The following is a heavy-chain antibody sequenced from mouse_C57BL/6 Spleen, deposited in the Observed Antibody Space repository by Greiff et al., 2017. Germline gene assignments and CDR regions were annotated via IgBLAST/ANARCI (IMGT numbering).Heavy chain of an antibody. D-gene: IGHD4-1*01. CDR1: GFTFSDFY. CDR2: SRNKANDYTT. J-gene: IGHJ2*01. V-gene: IGHV7-1*01. CDR3: ARGGTVDY. Sequence: EVKVVESGGGLVQSGRSLRLSCATSGFTFSDFYMEWVRQAPGKGLEWIAASRNKANDYTTEYSASVKGRFIVSRDTSQSILYLQMNALRAEDTAIYYCARGGTVDYWGQGTTLTVSS.